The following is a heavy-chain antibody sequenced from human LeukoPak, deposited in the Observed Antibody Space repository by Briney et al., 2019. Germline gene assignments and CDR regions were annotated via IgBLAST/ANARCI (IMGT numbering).Heavy chain of an antibody. D-gene: IGHD1-7*01. CDR1: GYTFTGYY. V-gene: IGHV1-2*02. CDR2: INPNSGGT. J-gene: IGHJ4*02. CDR3: ARIITGTTGGGFYFDY. Sequence: GASVKVSCKASGYTFTGYYMHWVRQAPGQGLEWMGWINPNSGGTNYAQKFQGRVTMTRDTSISTAYMELSRLRSDDTAVYYCARIITGTTGGGFYFDYWGQGTLVTVSS.